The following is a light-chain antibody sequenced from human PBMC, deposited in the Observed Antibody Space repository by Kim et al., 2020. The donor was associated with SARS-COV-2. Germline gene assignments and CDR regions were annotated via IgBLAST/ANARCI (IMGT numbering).Light chain of an antibody. CDR2: GAS. CDR1: QSVSSN. J-gene: IGKJ2*01. V-gene: IGKV3-15*01. Sequence: EIVMTQSPATLSVSPGARATLSCRASQSVSSNLAWYQQKPGQAPRLLIYGASTRATGIPARFSGSGSGTEFTLTISSLQSEDFAVYYCQQYKGMYTFGQGTKLEI. CDR3: QQYKGMYT.